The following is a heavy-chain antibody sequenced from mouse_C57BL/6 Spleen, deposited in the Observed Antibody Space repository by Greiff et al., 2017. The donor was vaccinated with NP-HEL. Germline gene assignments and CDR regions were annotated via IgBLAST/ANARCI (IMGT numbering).Heavy chain of an antibody. J-gene: IGHJ4*01. CDR2: IYPGDGDT. D-gene: IGHD2-12*01. CDR3: ARLRRAMDY. Sequence: VQLVESGPELVKPGASVKISCKASGYAFSSSWMNWVKQRPGKGLEWIGRIYPGDGDTNYNGKFKGKATLTADKSSSTAYMQLSSLTSEDSAVYFCARLRRAMDYWGQGTSVTVSS. V-gene: IGHV1-82*01. CDR1: GYAFSSSW.